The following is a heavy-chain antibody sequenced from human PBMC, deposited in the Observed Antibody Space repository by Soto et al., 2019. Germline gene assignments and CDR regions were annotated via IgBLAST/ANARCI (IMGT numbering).Heavy chain of an antibody. V-gene: IGHV1-69*13. CDR1: GGAFSSYT. D-gene: IGHD3-22*01. Sequence: AVKVSCKDSGGAFSSYTITWVRQAPGQGLEWMGGITPMFGTPNYAQNFRGRVTITADESTNTAYMELYNLRSEDTAMYFCARDGTLYHSCDSYYRYWGQGTPVTVSS. J-gene: IGHJ4*02. CDR3: ARDGTLYHSCDSYYRY. CDR2: ITPMFGTP.